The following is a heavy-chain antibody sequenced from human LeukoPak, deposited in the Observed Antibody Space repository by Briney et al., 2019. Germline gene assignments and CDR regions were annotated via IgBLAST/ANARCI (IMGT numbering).Heavy chain of an antibody. CDR3: ASWTSVHSILTGSDY. Sequence: GGSLRLSCAASGFTFSSYSMNWVRQAPGKGLEWVSYISSSSSTIYYADSVKGRFTISRDNAKNSLYLQMNSLRAEDTAVYYCASWTSVHSILTGSDYWGQGTLVTVSS. CDR1: GFTFSSYS. V-gene: IGHV3-48*04. J-gene: IGHJ4*02. CDR2: ISSSSSTI. D-gene: IGHD3-9*01.